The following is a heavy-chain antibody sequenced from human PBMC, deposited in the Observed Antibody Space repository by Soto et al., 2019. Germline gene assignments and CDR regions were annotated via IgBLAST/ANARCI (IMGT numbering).Heavy chain of an antibody. CDR2: IWYDGSNK. D-gene: IGHD6-19*01. CDR3: ARDAPSGSLAY. CDR1: GFTFSSYG. Sequence: PGGSLRLSCAACGFTFSSYGMHWVRQAPGKGLEWVAVIWYDGSNKYYADSVKGRFTISRDNSKNTLYLQMNSLRAEDTAVYYCARDAPSGSLAYWGQGTLVTVSS. J-gene: IGHJ4*02. V-gene: IGHV3-33*01.